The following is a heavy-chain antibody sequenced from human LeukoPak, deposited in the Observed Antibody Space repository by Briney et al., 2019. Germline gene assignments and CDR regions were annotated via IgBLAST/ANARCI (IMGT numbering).Heavy chain of an antibody. V-gene: IGHV3-48*03. CDR3: ARSPVQWEQTCYFDY. CDR2: ISSSGSTI. CDR1: GFTFSSYE. D-gene: IGHD1-26*01. Sequence: GGSLRLSCAASGFTFSSYEMNWVRQAPGKGLEWVSYISSSGSTIYYADSVKGRFTISRDNAKNSLYLQMNSLRAEDTAVYYCARSPVQWEQTCYFDYWGQGTLVTVSS. J-gene: IGHJ4*02.